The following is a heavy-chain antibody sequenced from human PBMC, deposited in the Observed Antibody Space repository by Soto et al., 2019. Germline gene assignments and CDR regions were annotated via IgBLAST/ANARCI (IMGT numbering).Heavy chain of an antibody. CDR2: IIPIFGTA. CDR1: GGTFSSYA. J-gene: IGHJ4*02. V-gene: IGHV1-69*01. CDR3: ATQVSGSGSYYNPSAY. Sequence: QVQLVQSGAEVKKPGSSVKVSCKASGGTFSSYALSWVRQAPGQGLEWMGGIIPIFGTANYAQKFQGRVTITADESTSTAYTELSSLRSEDTAVYYWATQVSGSGSYYNPSAYWGQGTLVTVSS. D-gene: IGHD3-10*01.